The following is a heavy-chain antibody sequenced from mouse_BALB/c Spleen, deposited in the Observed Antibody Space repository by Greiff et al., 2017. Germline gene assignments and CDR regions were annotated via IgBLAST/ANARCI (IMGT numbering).Heavy chain of an antibody. CDR3: ARKDYCGNDWYFDD. V-gene: IGHV1-7*01. CDR2: INPSTGYT. CDR1: GYTFTSYW. Sequence: QVHVKQSGAELAKPGASVKMSCKASGYTFTSYWMHWVKQRPGQGLEWIGYINPSTGYTEYNQKFKDKATLTADKSSSTAYMQLSSLTSEDTAVYYGARKDYCGNDWYFDDWGAGTTVTVSS. D-gene: IGHD2-1*01. J-gene: IGHJ1*01.